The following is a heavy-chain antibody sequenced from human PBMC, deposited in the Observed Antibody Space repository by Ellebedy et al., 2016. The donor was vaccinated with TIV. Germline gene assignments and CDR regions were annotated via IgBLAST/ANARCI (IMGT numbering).Heavy chain of an antibody. D-gene: IGHD1-26*01. CDR1: GFTFSSYG. J-gene: IGHJ4*02. V-gene: IGHV3-30*03. CDR3: ARSTVESGSYVAFDY. Sequence: GGSLRLSCAASGFTFSSYGMHWVRQAPGKGLEWVAVISYDGSNKYYADSVKGRFTISRDNSKNTLYLQMNSLRAEDTAVYYCARSTVESGSYVAFDYWGQGTLVTVSS. CDR2: ISYDGSNK.